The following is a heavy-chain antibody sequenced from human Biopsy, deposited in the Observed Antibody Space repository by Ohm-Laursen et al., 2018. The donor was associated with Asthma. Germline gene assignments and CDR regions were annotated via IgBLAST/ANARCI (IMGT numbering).Heavy chain of an antibody. V-gene: IGHV4-30-4*01. Sequence: SQTLSLTCTVSRGYIRSYDHHWAWIRQPPGKGLEWIGSGFYSGSTHYSPSLASRVYISVDTSMNQFSMTLRSVTAADTAVYFCDRVASYGDIYFAIDVWGPGTTVSV. CDR3: DRVASYGDIYFAIDV. J-gene: IGHJ6*02. D-gene: IGHD4-17*01. CDR1: RGYIRSYDHH. CDR2: GFYSGST.